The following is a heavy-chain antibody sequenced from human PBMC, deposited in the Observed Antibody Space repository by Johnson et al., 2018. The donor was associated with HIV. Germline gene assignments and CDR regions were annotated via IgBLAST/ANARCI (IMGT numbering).Heavy chain of an antibody. D-gene: IGHD1-26*01. CDR2: IKQDGSDK. Sequence: VQLVESGGGLVQPGGSLRLSCAASGFPFSSCWMSWVRQAPGKGLEWVASIKQDGSDKYYADSVKGRFTISRDNAKNSLYLQMNSLRAEDTAVYYCAKAEGATSAFDIWGQGTMVTVSS. CDR1: GFPFSSCW. J-gene: IGHJ3*02. V-gene: IGHV3-7*01. CDR3: AKAEGATSAFDI.